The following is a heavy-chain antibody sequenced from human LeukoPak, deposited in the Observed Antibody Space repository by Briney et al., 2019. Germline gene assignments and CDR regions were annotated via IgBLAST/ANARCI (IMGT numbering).Heavy chain of an antibody. D-gene: IGHD3-10*01. CDR2: IYYSGST. CDR1: GGSVSSGSYY. J-gene: IGHJ6*04. Sequence: SETPSLTCTVSGGSVSSGSYYWSWIRQPPGKGLEWIGYIYYSGSTNYNPTLKSRVTISVDTSKNQFSLKLSSVTAADTAVYYCARDMVRGEGMDYYYGMDVWGKGTTVTVSS. V-gene: IGHV4-61*01. CDR3: ARDMVRGEGMDYYYGMDV.